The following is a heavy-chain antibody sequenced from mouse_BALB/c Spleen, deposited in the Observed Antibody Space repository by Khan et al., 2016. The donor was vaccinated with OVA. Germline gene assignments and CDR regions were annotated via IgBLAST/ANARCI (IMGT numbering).Heavy chain of an antibody. J-gene: IGHJ1*01. D-gene: IGHD2-1*01. CDR1: GYTFSDYV. CDR3: AREGVGNYVRYFDV. Sequence: QVQLKQSGPELVKPGASVKMSCKASGYTFSDYVISWVKQRTGQGLEWIGEIYPGSISGYSNEKFKDKATLTTDKSSNTAYMQLSGLTSEDSAVYFCAREGVGNYVRYFDVGGAGTTVTVSS. V-gene: IGHV1-77*01. CDR2: IYPGSISG.